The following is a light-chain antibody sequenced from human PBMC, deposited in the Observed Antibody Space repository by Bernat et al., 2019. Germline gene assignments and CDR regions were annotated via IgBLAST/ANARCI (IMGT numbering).Light chain of an antibody. J-gene: IGLJ3*02. V-gene: IGLV2-23*02. CDR3: CSYAGSSTPNWV. CDR1: SSDVGSYNR. CDR2: EVS. Sequence: QSALTQPASVSGSPGQSITISCTGTSSDVGSYNRVSWYQQHPGKAPKPMIYEVSKRPSGVSNLFSGSKSGNTASLTISGLQAEDEADYSCCSYAGSSTPNWVFGGGTKLTVL.